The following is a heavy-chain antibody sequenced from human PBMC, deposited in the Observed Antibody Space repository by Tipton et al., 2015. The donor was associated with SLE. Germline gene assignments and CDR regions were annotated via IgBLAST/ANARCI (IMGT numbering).Heavy chain of an antibody. V-gene: IGHV4-59*08. CDR3: ARPGGYGTWYFDL. D-gene: IGHD5-12*01. Sequence: TLSLTCTVSGGSISSYYWSWIRQPPGKELEWIGYINYSGSTNYNPSLKSRVTMSVDTSKNQFSLKLSSVTAADTAVYYCARPGGYGTWYFDLWGRGTLVTVSS. CDR1: GGSISSYY. J-gene: IGHJ2*01. CDR2: INYSGST.